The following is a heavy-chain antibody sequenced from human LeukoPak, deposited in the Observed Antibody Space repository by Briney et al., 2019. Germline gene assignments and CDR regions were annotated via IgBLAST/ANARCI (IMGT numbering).Heavy chain of an antibody. V-gene: IGHV3-7*01. CDR1: GFTFSSYW. D-gene: IGHD5-12*01. CDR2: IKQDGSEK. CDR3: ARGDGSGVATIGGDY. Sequence: GGSLRLSCAASGFTFSSYWMSWVRQAPGKGLEWVANIKQDGSEKYYVDSVKGRFTISRDNAKNSLYLQMNSLRAEDTAVYYCARGDGSGVATIGGDYWGQGTLVTVSS. J-gene: IGHJ4*02.